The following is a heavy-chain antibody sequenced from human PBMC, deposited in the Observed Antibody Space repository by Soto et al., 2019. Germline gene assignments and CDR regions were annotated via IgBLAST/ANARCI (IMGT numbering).Heavy chain of an antibody. Sequence: SETLSLTCTVSGGSISSSSYYWGWIRQPPGKGLEWIGRIYYSGSTYYNPSLKSRVIISVDTSKNQFSLKVFSVTAADTAVYYCGRSQAVSTTGDYGYWGQGTLVTVSS. CDR2: IYYSGST. CDR1: GGSISSSSYY. J-gene: IGHJ4*02. D-gene: IGHD4-17*01. V-gene: IGHV4-39*01. CDR3: GRSQAVSTTGDYGY.